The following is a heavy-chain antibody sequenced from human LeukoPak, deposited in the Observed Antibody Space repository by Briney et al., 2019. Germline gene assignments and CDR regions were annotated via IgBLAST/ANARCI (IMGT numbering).Heavy chain of an antibody. V-gene: IGHV4-38-2*02. Sequence: SHTLSLTCTISGYSISTGYYWGWIRQPPGKRRVWIGSIYPSGSTYYTPSLKSRVTISVDTSKNQFSLKLSSVTAADTAVYYCASPGSGSSFDYWGQGTLVTVSS. J-gene: IGHJ4*02. CDR1: GYSISTGYY. CDR3: ASPGSGSSFDY. CDR2: IYPSGST. D-gene: IGHD3-10*01.